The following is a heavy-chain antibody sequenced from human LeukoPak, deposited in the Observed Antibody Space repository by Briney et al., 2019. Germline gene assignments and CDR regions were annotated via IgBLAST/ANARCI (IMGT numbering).Heavy chain of an antibody. CDR2: INTHSGGT. Sequence: GASVKVSCKASGYTFTDYYMHWVRQAPGQGLEWMGWINTHSGGTSYAQKFQGRVTMTRDTSISTGYMELNRLRSDDTAVYYCARSRISVPVDYWGQGTLVIVS. CDR3: ARSRISVPVDY. V-gene: IGHV1-2*02. CDR1: GYTFTDYY. J-gene: IGHJ4*02. D-gene: IGHD6-19*01.